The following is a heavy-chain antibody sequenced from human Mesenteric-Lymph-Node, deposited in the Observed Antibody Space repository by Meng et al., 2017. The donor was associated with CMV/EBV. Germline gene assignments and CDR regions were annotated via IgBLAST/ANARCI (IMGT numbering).Heavy chain of an antibody. V-gene: IGHV1-69*10. CDR3: ARGQSGGYSHPGYY. CDR1: GGTFSSYA. D-gene: IGHD5-18*01. J-gene: IGHJ4*02. CDR2: IIPILGIT. Sequence: SVKVSCKASGGTFSSYAISWVRQAPGQGLEWVGGIIPILGITNYAQKFQGRVTITADKSTSTAYMELSSLRSEDTAVYYCARGQSGGYSHPGYYWGQGTLVTVSS.